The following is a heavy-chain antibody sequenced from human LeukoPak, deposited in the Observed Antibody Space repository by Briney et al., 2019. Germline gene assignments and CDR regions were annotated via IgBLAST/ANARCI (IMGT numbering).Heavy chain of an antibody. CDR1: GFTFSSYS. CDR3: ARGPPRTYYDFWSGYLRCDY. V-gene: IGHV3-21*01. D-gene: IGHD3-3*01. Sequence: GGSLRLSCAASGFTFSSYSMNWVRQAPGKGLEWVSSISSSSSYIYYADSVKGRFTISRDNAKNSLYLQMNSQRAEDTAVFYCARGPPRTYYDFWSGYLRCDYWGQGTLVTVSS. J-gene: IGHJ4*02. CDR2: ISSSSSYI.